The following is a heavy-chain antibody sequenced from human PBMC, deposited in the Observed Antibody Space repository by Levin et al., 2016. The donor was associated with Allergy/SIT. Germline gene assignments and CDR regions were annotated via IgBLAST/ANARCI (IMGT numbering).Heavy chain of an antibody. CDR3: ARGDSSIAAAGY. J-gene: IGHJ4*02. D-gene: IGHD6-13*01. Sequence: WIRQPPGKGLEWIGYIYYSGSTNYNPSLKSRVTISVDTSKNQFSLKLSSVTAADTAVYYCARGDSSIAAAGYWGQGTLVTVSS. CDR2: IYYSGST. V-gene: IGHV4-59*01.